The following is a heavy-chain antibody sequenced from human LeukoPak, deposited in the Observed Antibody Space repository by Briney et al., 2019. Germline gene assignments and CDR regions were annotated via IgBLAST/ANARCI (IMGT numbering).Heavy chain of an antibody. V-gene: IGHV4-4*09. J-gene: IGHJ4*02. CDR1: GGSISSYY. D-gene: IGHD3-10*01. CDR2: IYTSGTT. CDR3: AGRGSGSYSPHYFDY. Sequence: SETLSLTCTVSGGSISSYYWSWIRQPPGKGLEWIGYIYTSGTTNYNPSFKSRVTISVDRSKNQFSLKLSSVTAADTAVYYCAGRGSGSYSPHYFDYWGQGTLVTVSS.